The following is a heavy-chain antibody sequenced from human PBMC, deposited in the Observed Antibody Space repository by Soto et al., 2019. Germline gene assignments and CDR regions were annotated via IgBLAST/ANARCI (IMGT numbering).Heavy chain of an antibody. CDR1: GYTFTSYG. Sequence: GASVKVSCKASGYTFTSYGISWVRQAPGQGLEWMGWISAYNGNTNYAQKLQGRVTMTTDTSTSTAYMELRSLRSDDTAVYYCARSVQQLEVGAFDIWGQGTMVTVSS. J-gene: IGHJ3*02. V-gene: IGHV1-18*01. CDR3: ARSVQQLEVGAFDI. CDR2: ISAYNGNT. D-gene: IGHD6-13*01.